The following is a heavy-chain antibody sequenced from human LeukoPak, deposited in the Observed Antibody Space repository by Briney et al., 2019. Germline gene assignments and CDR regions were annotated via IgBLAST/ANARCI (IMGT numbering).Heavy chain of an antibody. Sequence: GGSLRLSCAASGFTFSSYAMHWVRQAPGKGLEYVSAISSNGGSTYYANSVKGRFTISRDNSKNTLYLQIGSLRAEDMAVYYCARDDSSAFDYWGQGTLVTVSS. D-gene: IGHD3-22*01. CDR2: ISSNGGST. CDR3: ARDDSSAFDY. CDR1: GFTFSSYA. J-gene: IGHJ4*02. V-gene: IGHV3-64*01.